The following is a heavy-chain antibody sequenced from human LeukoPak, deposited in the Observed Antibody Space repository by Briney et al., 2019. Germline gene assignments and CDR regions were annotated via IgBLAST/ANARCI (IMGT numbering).Heavy chain of an antibody. CDR1: GFTFSSYG. D-gene: IGHD1-1*01. V-gene: IGHV3-30*18. CDR2: ISYDGSNK. CDR3: AKGRYPPRYYFDY. Sequence: PGGSLRLSCAASGFTFSSYGMHWVRQAPGKGLEWVAVISYDGSNKYYADSVKGRFTISRDNSKNTLYLQMSSLRAEDTAVYYCAKGRYPPRYYFDYWGQGTLVTVSS. J-gene: IGHJ4*02.